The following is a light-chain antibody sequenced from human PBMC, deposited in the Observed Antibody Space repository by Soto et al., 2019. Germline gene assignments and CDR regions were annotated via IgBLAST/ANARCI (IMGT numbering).Light chain of an antibody. CDR2: EFS. V-gene: IGLV2-14*01. CDR1: IRVIGNYDF. Sequence: QSALTQPASVSGSPGQSITISCTGTIRVIGNYDFVSCYQQVPGTAPKAMIYEFSRRPSGVSNRFSGSKSGNTASLTISGLQAEDEAYYYCSSYTTSTSFILFGGGTKVTVL. CDR3: SSYTTSTSFIL. J-gene: IGLJ3*02.